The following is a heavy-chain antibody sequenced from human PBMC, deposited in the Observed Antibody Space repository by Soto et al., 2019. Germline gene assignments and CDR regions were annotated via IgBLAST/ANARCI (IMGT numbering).Heavy chain of an antibody. CDR2: INSDGSST. D-gene: IGHD3-10*01. J-gene: IGHJ6*02. CDR1: GFTFSSYW. Sequence: EVQLVESGGGLVQPGGSLRLSCAASGFTFSSYWMHWVRQAPGKGLVWVSRINSDGSSTSYADSVKGRFTISRDNAKNTLYLQMNSLRAEDTAVYYCARVPSVLLWFGELRYYYYGMDVWGQGTTVTVSS. CDR3: ARVPSVLLWFGELRYYYYGMDV. V-gene: IGHV3-74*01.